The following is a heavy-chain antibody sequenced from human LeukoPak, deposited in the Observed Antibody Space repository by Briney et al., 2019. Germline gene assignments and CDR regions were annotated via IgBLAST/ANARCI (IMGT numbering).Heavy chain of an antibody. CDR3: ARRPKGGYDLYYFDY. J-gene: IGHJ4*02. CDR2: IYPGDSDT. CDR1: GYSFTSYW. V-gene: IGHV5-51*01. Sequence: GESLKISCKGSGYSFTSYWIGWVRQMPGKGLEWMGIIYPGDSDTRYSPSFQGQVTISADKSISTAYLQWSSLKASDTAMYYCARRPKGGYDLYYFDYWGQGTLVTVSS. D-gene: IGHD2-2*01.